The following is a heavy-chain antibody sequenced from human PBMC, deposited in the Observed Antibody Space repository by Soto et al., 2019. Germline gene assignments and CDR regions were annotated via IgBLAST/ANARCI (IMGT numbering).Heavy chain of an antibody. CDR2: ISAYNGNT. Sequence: GTSVKVSCEASGDSFTSYGISWVRQAPGQGLEWMGWISAYNGNTNYAQKLQGRVTMTTDTSTSTAYMELSSLRSEDTAVYYCATSRDGYNDYWGQGTLVTVSS. V-gene: IGHV1-18*01. CDR3: ATSRDGYNDY. CDR1: GDSFTSYG. J-gene: IGHJ4*02. D-gene: IGHD5-12*01.